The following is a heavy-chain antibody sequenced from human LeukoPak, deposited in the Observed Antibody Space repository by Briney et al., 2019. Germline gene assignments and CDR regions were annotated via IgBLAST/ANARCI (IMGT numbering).Heavy chain of an antibody. CDR1: GFTFSGSA. Sequence: GGSLRLSCAASGFTFSGSAMHWVRQASGKGLGWVGRIRSKANSYATAYAASVKGRFTISRDDSKNTAYLQMNSLKTEDTAVYYCTSNINTYYDFWSGYYHGYWGQGTLVTVSS. D-gene: IGHD3-3*01. CDR2: IRSKANSYAT. J-gene: IGHJ4*02. V-gene: IGHV3-73*01. CDR3: TSNINTYYDFWSGYYHGY.